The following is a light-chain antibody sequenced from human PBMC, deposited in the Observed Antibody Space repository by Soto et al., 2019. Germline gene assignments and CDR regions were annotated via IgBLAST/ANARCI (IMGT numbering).Light chain of an antibody. CDR2: EVS. Sequence: QSVLTQPASVSGSPGQSITISCTGTGGDVGAYNYVSWYQQHPGKAPTLIISEVSNRPSGLSNRFSGSKSGNTASLTISGLQAEDEADYYCSSYAGSNLGVFGTGTKVTV. V-gene: IGLV2-14*01. CDR1: GGDVGAYNY. J-gene: IGLJ1*01. CDR3: SSYAGSNLGV.